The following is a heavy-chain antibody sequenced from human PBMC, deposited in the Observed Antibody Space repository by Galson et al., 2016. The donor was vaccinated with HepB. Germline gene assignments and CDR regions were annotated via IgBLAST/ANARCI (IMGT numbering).Heavy chain of an antibody. Sequence: SLRLSCAASGFTYSSYAMNWVRQAPGKGLAWVSSISGSGGNIYFADSVKGRFTISRGNSKNRLYLQMNSLRAEDTAVYYCAKALNWDYKLDAFDIWGPGTMVTVSS. J-gene: IGHJ3*02. CDR3: AKALNWDYKLDAFDI. CDR1: GFTYSSYA. D-gene: IGHD4-11*01. V-gene: IGHV3-23*01. CDR2: ISGSGGNI.